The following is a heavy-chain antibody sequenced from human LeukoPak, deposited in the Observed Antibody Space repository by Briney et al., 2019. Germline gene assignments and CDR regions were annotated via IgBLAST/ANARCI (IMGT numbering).Heavy chain of an antibody. CDR3: VSYGSGSYYIDLPFDY. CDR2: IYTSGST. J-gene: IGHJ4*02. D-gene: IGHD3-10*01. Sequence: PSQTLSLTCTVSGGSISSGSYYWSWIRQPAGKGLEWIGRIYTSGSTNYNPSLKSRVTISVDTSKNQFSLKLSSVTAADTAVYYCVSYGSGSYYIDLPFDYWGQGTLVTVSS. CDR1: GGSISSGSYY. V-gene: IGHV4-61*02.